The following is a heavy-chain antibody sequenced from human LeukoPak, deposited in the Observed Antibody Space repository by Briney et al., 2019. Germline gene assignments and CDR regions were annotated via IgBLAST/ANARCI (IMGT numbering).Heavy chain of an antibody. CDR2: IYHSGST. Sequence: SETLSLTCTVSGYSISSGYYWGWIRQPPGKGLEWIGSIYHSGSTYYNPSLKSRVTISVDTSKNQFSLKLSSVTAADTAVYYCARLYSSSWWDWFDPWGQGTLVTVSS. V-gene: IGHV4-38-2*02. CDR1: GYSISSGYY. J-gene: IGHJ5*02. CDR3: ARLYSSSWWDWFDP. D-gene: IGHD6-13*01.